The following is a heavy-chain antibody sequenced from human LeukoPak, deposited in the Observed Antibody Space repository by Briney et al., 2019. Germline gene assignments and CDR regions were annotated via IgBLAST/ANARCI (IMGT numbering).Heavy chain of an antibody. CDR1: GFSFDDDA. CDR3: VKAGGTSGYRPLHH. D-gene: IGHD3-22*01. CDR2: ISWNSGSV. V-gene: IGHV3-9*01. Sequence: SLRLSWAAAGFSFDDDAMHWVRQAPGESLEWVSGISWNSGSVGYADSVRGRFTLSSNGDKNSLYLQMNNLRPEDTALYHCVKAGGTSGYRPLHHWGQGTLVTVSS. J-gene: IGHJ1*01.